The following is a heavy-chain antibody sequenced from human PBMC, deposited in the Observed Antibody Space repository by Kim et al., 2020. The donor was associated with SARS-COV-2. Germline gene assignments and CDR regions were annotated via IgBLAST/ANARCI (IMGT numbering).Heavy chain of an antibody. CDR2: IYYSGST. J-gene: IGHJ4*02. V-gene: IGHV4-59*01. Sequence: SETLSLICTVSGGSISSYYWSWIRQPPGKGLEWIGYIYYSGSTNYNPSLKSRVTISVDTSKKQFSLKLTSVTAADTAVYYCATGASSGWYRYWGQGTLVTVSS. D-gene: IGHD6-19*01. CDR3: ATGASSGWYRY. CDR1: GGSISSYY.